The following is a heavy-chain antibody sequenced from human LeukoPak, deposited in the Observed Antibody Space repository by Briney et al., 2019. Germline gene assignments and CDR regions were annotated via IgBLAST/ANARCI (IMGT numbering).Heavy chain of an antibody. CDR3: ARVKASEFFDY. V-gene: IGHV4-59*01. J-gene: IGHJ4*02. CDR2: MSHSGTS. Sequence: SETPSLTCSVSGDSITNYYWTWIRQPPGKGLEWIGHMSHSGTSKKNASLKSRVTISLDTPKNQISLKLTSVTAADTAVYYCARVKASEFFDYWGQGTLVTVSS. D-gene: IGHD1-14*01. CDR1: GDSITNYY.